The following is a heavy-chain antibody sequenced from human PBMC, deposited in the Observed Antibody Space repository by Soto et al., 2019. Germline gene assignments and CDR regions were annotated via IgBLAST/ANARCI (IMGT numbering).Heavy chain of an antibody. V-gene: IGHV4-34*01. J-gene: IGHJ5*02. D-gene: IGHD2-2*01. Sequence: SKNLSITCAVYGGSLSVYYWSWMRQPPGKGLEWIGEINHSGSTNYNPSLKSRVTISVDTSKNQFSLKLSSVTAADTAVYYCARGRIVVVPAAIKNWFDPWGQGTLVTVSS. CDR3: ARGRIVVVPAAIKNWFDP. CDR2: INHSGST. CDR1: GGSLSVYY.